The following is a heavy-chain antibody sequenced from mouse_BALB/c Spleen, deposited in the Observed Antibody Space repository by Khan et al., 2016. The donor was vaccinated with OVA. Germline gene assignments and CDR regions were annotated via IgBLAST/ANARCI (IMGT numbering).Heavy chain of an antibody. J-gene: IGHJ3*01. CDR2: ISSGGSYT. Sequence: EVQLVESGGDLVKPGGSLKLSCAASGFTFSTYGMSWVRQTPDKRLEWVTNISSGGSYTYYPDNVKGRFTISRDNAKNTMYLHVSSLSSEDTAMYYCARLAYYYDSEGFAYWGQGTLVTVSA. CDR1: GFTFSTYG. CDR3: ARLAYYYDSEGFAY. V-gene: IGHV5-6*01. D-gene: IGHD1-1*01.